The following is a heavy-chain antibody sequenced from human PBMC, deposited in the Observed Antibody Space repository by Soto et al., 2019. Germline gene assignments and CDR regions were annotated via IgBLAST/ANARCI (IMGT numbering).Heavy chain of an antibody. D-gene: IGHD3-3*01. CDR1: GGTFTNYA. V-gene: IGHV1-69*13. CDR2: IIPISGAV. CDR3: ARVHYDFWSGSHYYYGMDV. Sequence: ASVKVSCKASGGTFTNYAINWVRQAPGQGLEWMGGIIPISGAVNYAQKFQGRVTITADESTSTAYMELSSLRSEDTAVYYCARVHYDFWSGSHYYYGMDVWGQGTTVTVSS. J-gene: IGHJ6*02.